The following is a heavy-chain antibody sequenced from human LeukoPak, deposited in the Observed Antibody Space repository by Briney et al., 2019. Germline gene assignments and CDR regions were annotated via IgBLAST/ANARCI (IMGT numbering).Heavy chain of an antibody. CDR2: IIDDGSST. V-gene: IGHV3-23*01. CDR1: GFTLRSFS. CDR3: AKPHDSGWWMFDY. D-gene: IGHD6-13*01. J-gene: IGHJ4*02. Sequence: GGSLRLSCAVSGFTLRSFSMSWVRQAPGKGLEWVSAIIDDGSSTYYADSVKGRFFISRDNSKNTVNLQMNSLRAEDTAIYYCAKPHDSGWWMFDYWGQGTLVTVSS.